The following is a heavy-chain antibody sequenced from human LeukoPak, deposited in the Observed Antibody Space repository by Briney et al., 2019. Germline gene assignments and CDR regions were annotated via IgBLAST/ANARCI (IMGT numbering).Heavy chain of an antibody. D-gene: IGHD2-15*01. CDR2: IHSGGTT. CDR3: ARERRYCSVDNCYSGLDY. V-gene: IGHV3-53*01. Sequence: GGSLRLSCAVSGFTVSSNYMSWVRQAQGKGLEWVSLIHSGGTTDYADSVKDRFTISRDYSKNTVNLQINSLRAEDTAVYYCARERRYCSVDNCYSGLDYWGQGTLVTVSS. J-gene: IGHJ4*02. CDR1: GFTVSSNY.